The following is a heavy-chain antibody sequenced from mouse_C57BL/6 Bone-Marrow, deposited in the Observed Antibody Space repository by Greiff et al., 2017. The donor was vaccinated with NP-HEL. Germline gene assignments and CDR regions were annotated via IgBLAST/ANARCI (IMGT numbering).Heavy chain of an antibody. CDR3: ARLGDGLY. V-gene: IGHV1-69*01. CDR2: IDPSDSYT. Sequence: QVQLKQPGAELVMPGASVKLSCKASGYTFTSYWMHWVKQRPGQGLEWIGEIDPSDSYTNYNQKFKGKSTLTVDKSSSTAYMQLSSLTSEDSAVYYCARLGDGLYWGQGTLVTVSA. CDR1: GYTFTSYW. D-gene: IGHD2-3*01. J-gene: IGHJ3*01.